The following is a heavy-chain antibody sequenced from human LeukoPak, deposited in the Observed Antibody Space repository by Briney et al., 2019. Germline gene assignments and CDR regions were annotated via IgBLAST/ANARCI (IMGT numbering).Heavy chain of an antibody. D-gene: IGHD4-11*01. CDR2: IHYSGST. J-gene: IGHJ2*01. CDR3: AGYGNYWDWYFDL. Sequence: PSETLSLTCTVSGGSIGIYYCSWIRQPPGKGLEWIGYIHYSGSTNHNPSPKSRVTISIDTSKNQISLRLTSVTAADTAVYYCAGYGNYWDWYFDLWGRGTLVTVSS. CDR1: GGSIGIYY. V-gene: IGHV4-59*01.